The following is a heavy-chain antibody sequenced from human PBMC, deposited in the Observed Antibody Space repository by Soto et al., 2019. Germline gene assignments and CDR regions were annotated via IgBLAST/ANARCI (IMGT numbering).Heavy chain of an antibody. D-gene: IGHD3-22*01. CDR1: GGTFSSYA. J-gene: IGHJ3*01. V-gene: IGHV1-69*13. CDR3: ARDLTMMLRPPPL. CDR2: IIPIFGTA. Sequence: SVKVSCNASGGTFSSYAISWVRQAPGQGLEWMGVIIPIFGTANYAQKFQGRVTITADESTSTAYMERSSLRSEDTAVYYCARDLTMMLRPPPLWGQGKRVTVS.